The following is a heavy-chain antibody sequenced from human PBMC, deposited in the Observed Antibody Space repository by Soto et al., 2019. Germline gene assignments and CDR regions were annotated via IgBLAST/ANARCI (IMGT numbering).Heavy chain of an antibody. J-gene: IGHJ4*02. Sequence: SETLSLTCTVSGGSIANNNYFWGWVRQPPGKGLEWIGSAAYSGGTYKNPSLKSRVTVSVDTSKNQFSLKLTSVTAADTAVYYCAKVVVGATSHSDFDSWGQGTLVTVS. CDR2: AAYSGGT. CDR1: GGSIANNNYF. D-gene: IGHD2-15*01. CDR3: AKVVVGATSHSDFDS. V-gene: IGHV4-39*01.